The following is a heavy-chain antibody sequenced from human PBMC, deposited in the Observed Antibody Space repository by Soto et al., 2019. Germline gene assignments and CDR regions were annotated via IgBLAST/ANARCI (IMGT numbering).Heavy chain of an antibody. Sequence: QVQLVQSGAEVKKPGASVKVSCKASGYTFTNYDINWVRQATGQGLEWMGWINPKSGNTVYAQQFQGRVIMTRSTSISTAYMELSSLRSEDTAVYYCVRVYGEIDYWGQGTLVTVSS. CDR2: INPKSGNT. J-gene: IGHJ4*02. D-gene: IGHD4-17*01. CDR3: VRVYGEIDY. CDR1: GYTFTNYD. V-gene: IGHV1-8*01.